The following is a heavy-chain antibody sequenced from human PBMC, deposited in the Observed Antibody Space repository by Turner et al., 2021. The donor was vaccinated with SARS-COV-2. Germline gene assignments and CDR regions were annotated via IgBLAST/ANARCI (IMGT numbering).Heavy chain of an antibody. Sequence: QLQLQESGPGLVKPSETLSLTRTVSGGSISSSSYYWGWIRQPPGKGLEWIGSIYYSGSTYYNPSLKSRVTISVDTSKNQFSLKLSSVTAADTAVYYCATPSVSYDSSGYFHFDLWGRGTLVTVSS. J-gene: IGHJ2*01. CDR1: GGSISSSSYY. CDR3: ATPSVSYDSSGYFHFDL. CDR2: IYYSGST. D-gene: IGHD3-22*01. V-gene: IGHV4-39*01.